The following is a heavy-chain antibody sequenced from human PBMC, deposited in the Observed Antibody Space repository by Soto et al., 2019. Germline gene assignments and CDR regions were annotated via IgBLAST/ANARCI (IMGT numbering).Heavy chain of an antibody. CDR2: ISDYNGNT. J-gene: IGHJ6*02. CDR3: AREGYYSGSESYSPPRYYGMDV. V-gene: IGHV1-18*01. CDR1: GYSFTTYG. D-gene: IGHD3-10*01. Sequence: QVQLVQSGAEVKKPGASVKVSCKASGYSFTTYGISWVRQAPGQGLEWMGWISDYNGNTNYEKKFRDXXTMTTDTSTXTXSXEXXSLRPDDTAVYYCAREGYYSGSESYSPPRYYGMDVWGQGTTVTVS.